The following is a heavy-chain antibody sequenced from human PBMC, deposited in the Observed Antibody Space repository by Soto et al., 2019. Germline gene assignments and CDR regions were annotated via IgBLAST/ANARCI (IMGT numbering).Heavy chain of an antibody. CDR2: IDPSDSYT. CDR3: AVGAYYYDSSGSSDDY. J-gene: IGHJ4*02. CDR1: GYSFTSYW. Sequence: LKISCKGSGYSFTSYWISWVRQMPGKGLEWMGRIDPSDSYTNYSPSFQGHVTISADKSISTAYLQWSSLKASDTAMYYCAVGAYYYDSSGSSDDYWGQGTLVTVSS. V-gene: IGHV5-10-1*01. D-gene: IGHD3-22*01.